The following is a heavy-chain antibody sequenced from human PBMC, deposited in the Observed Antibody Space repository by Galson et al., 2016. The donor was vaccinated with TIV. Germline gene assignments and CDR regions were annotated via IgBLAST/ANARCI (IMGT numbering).Heavy chain of an antibody. Sequence: SLRLSCAASGFTFNYHGIHWVRQAPDKGLEWLAVAWYDGNNAYYADSVKGRFTISRDNSKSTVFLQMNSLRAEDTAVYYCARNFPIDDIFAAYYFDYWGQGTLVTVSS. CDR3: ARNFPIDDIFAAYYFDY. V-gene: IGHV3-33*01. J-gene: IGHJ4*02. CDR2: AWYDGNNA. D-gene: IGHD3-9*01. CDR1: GFTFNYHG.